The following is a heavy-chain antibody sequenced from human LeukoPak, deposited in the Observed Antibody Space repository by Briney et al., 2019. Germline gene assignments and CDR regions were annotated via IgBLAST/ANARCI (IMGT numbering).Heavy chain of an antibody. D-gene: IGHD3-22*01. Sequence: PGGSLRLSCAASGFTFSSYSMNWVRQAPGKGREWVSSISSSSSYIYYADSVKGRFTISRDNAKNSLYLQMNSLRAEDTAVYYCARVVGGDSSGYYLGIDYWGQGTLVTVSS. J-gene: IGHJ4*02. V-gene: IGHV3-21*01. CDR2: ISSSSSYI. CDR1: GFTFSSYS. CDR3: ARVVGGDSSGYYLGIDY.